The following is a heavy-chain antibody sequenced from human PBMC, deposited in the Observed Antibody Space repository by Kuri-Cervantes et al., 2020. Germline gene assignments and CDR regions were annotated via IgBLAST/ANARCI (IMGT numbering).Heavy chain of an antibody. Sequence: GSLRLSCAVYGGSFSGYYWSWIRQPPGKGLEWIGEINHSGSTYYNPSLESRVTISVDTSKNQFSLKLSSVTAADTAVYYCARHGSGYLLPTNDFDYWGQGTLVTVSS. CDR2: INHSGST. J-gene: IGHJ4*02. CDR3: ARHGSGYLLPTNDFDY. V-gene: IGHV4-34*01. CDR1: GGSFSGYY. D-gene: IGHD5-12*01.